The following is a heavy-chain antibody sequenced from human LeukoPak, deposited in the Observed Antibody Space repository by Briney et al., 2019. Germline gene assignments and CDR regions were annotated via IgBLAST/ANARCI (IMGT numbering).Heavy chain of an antibody. J-gene: IGHJ4*02. CDR2: INEVGSDK. CDR3: ARGDDSSKIDY. CDR1: GFTSTSYW. D-gene: IGHD6-6*01. Sequence: GGSLRLSCAASGFTSTSYWMSWVRPAPGKGLEWVANINEVGSDKYYVDSVKGRFTISRDNAKNSLCLQLNSLRVKDTAVYYCARGDDSSKIDYWGQGILVTVSS. V-gene: IGHV3-7*01.